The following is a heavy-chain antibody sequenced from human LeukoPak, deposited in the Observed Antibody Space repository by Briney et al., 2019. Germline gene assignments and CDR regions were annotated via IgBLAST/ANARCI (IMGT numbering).Heavy chain of an antibody. V-gene: IGHV4-34*01. CDR3: ASAPYCSSTSCSY. Sequence: SETLSLTCAVYGGSFSGYYWGLIRQPPGKGLEWIGEINHSGSTNYNPSLKSRVTISVDTSKNQFSLKLSSVTAADTAVYYCASAPYCSSTSCSYWGQGTLVTVSS. D-gene: IGHD2-2*01. CDR2: INHSGST. CDR1: GGSFSGYY. J-gene: IGHJ4*02.